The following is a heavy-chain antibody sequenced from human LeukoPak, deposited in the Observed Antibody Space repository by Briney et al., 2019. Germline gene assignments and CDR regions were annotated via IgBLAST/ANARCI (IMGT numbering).Heavy chain of an antibody. CDR2: ISSSRSYI. V-gene: IGHV3-21*01. D-gene: IGHD3-9*01. Sequence: GGSLRLSCAASGFTFSSYSMNWVRQAPGKGLEWVSFISSSRSYIYYADSVKGRFTISRDNSKNTLYLQMNSLRAEDTAVYYCAKDYMNYDIFDYFDYWGQGTLVTVSS. J-gene: IGHJ4*02. CDR3: AKDYMNYDIFDYFDY. CDR1: GFTFSSYS.